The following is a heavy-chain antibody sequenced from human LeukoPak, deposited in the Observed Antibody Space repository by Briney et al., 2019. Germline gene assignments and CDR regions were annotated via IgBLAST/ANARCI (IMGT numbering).Heavy chain of an antibody. D-gene: IGHD5-12*01. CDR3: ARSGGYDPGFDDY. CDR1: GYTFTSYA. V-gene: IGHV1-3*01. Sequence: APVKVSCKASGYTFTSYAMHWVRQAPGQRLEWMGWINAGNGNTKYSQKFQGRVTITRDTSASTAYMELSSLRSEDTAVYYCARSGGYDPGFDDYWGQGTLVTVSS. CDR2: INAGNGNT. J-gene: IGHJ4*02.